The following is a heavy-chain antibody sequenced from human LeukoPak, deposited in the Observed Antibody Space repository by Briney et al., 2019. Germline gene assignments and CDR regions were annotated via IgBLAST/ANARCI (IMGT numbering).Heavy chain of an antibody. CDR2: IYHGGST. Sequence: PSETLSLTCAVSGYSISSGYYWGWIRQLPGEGLEWIGSIYHGGSTYYNPSLKSRVTMSVDTSKNQFSLKLSSVTAADTAVYYCARAYCTTTSCYGRYFDYWGQGTLVTVSS. CDR1: GYSISSGYY. V-gene: IGHV4-38-2*01. CDR3: ARAYCTTTSCYGRYFDY. D-gene: IGHD2-2*01. J-gene: IGHJ4*02.